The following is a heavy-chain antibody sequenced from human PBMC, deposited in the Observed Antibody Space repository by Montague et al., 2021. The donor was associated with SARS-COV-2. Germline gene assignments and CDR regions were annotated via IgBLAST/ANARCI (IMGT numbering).Heavy chain of an antibody. CDR3: AKEVATAGPWYYGLDV. Sequence: SLRLSCAASGFTFSRQGMNWVRQAPGKGLEWVSVIDGNGGGIFYADSVKGRFTISSGNSKNTLYLQLNSLRGDDTAVYYCAKEVATAGPWYYGLDVWGQGTTVTVSS. V-gene: IGHV3-23*01. J-gene: IGHJ6*02. CDR2: IDGNGGGI. CDR1: GFTFSRQG. D-gene: IGHD6-13*01.